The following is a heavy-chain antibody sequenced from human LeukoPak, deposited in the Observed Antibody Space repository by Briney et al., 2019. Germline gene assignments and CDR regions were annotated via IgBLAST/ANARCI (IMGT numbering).Heavy chain of an antibody. CDR2: ISSSSSTI. CDR3: ARDWDYYGSGSYSPVDY. V-gene: IGHV3-48*01. D-gene: IGHD3-10*01. Sequence: PGGSLRLSCAASGFTFSSYSMNWVRQAPGKGLEWVSYISSSSSTIYYADSVKGRFTISRDNAKNSLYLQMNSLRAEDTAVYYCARDWDYYGSGSYSPVDYWGQGTLVTVSS. CDR1: GFTFSSYS. J-gene: IGHJ4*02.